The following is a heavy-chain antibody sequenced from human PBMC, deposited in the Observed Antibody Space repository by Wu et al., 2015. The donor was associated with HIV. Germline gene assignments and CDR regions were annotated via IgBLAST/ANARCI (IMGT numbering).Heavy chain of an antibody. J-gene: IGHJ4*02. CDR3: ARDGLSVAGLDY. CDR2: INPSGGST. Sequence: QVQLVQSGAEVKKPGAPVKVSCKASGYTFTSYYMHWVRQAPGQGLEWMGIINPSGGSTSYAQKFQGRVTMTRDTSTSTVYMELSSLRSEDTAVYYCARDGLSVAGLDYWGQGTLVTVSS. CDR1: GYTFTSYY. V-gene: IGHV1-46*01. D-gene: IGHD5-12*01.